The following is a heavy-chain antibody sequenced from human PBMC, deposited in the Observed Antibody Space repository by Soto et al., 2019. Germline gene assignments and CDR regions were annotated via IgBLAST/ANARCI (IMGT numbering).Heavy chain of an antibody. CDR3: ARGLEDYGMDV. Sequence: SETLSLTCTVSGGSISSSSYYLGWIRQPPGKGLEWIGSIYYSGSTYYNPSLKSRVTISVDTSKNQFSLKLSSVTAADTAVYYCARGLEDYGMDVWGQGTTVTFSS. V-gene: IGHV4-39*01. J-gene: IGHJ6*02. D-gene: IGHD1-1*01. CDR2: IYYSGST. CDR1: GGSISSSSYY.